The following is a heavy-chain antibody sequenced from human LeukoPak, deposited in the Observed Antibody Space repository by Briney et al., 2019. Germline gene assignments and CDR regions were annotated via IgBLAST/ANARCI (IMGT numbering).Heavy chain of an antibody. CDR3: ARGGMATNRDYMDV. CDR2: INNDGSTT. CDR1: GFTFSSCW. Sequence: GGSLRLSCAASGFTFSSCWMHWVRQAPGKGLVWVSRINNDGSTTSYADSVKGRFTISRDNAKHTLYLQMNSLRAEDTAVYYCARGGMATNRDYMDVWGKGTTVTVSS. J-gene: IGHJ6*03. D-gene: IGHD5-24*01. V-gene: IGHV3-74*01.